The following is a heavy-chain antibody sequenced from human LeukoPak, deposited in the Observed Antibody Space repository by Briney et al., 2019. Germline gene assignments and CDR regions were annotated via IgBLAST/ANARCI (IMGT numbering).Heavy chain of an antibody. CDR1: GFTFSSYS. CDR2: IRRSTGYI. Sequence: GGSLRLSCAASGFTFSSYSMNWVRQTPGRGLEWVASIRRSTGYIYYADSVKGRFTISRDTAKNSLYLQMNSLRAEDTAVYYCARERYFDWFLDYWGQGTLVIVSS. D-gene: IGHD3-9*01. V-gene: IGHV3-21*01. CDR3: ARERYFDWFLDY. J-gene: IGHJ4*02.